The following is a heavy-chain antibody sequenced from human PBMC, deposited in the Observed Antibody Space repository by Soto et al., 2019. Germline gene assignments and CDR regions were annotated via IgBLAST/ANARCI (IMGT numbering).Heavy chain of an antibody. CDR1: GYTFINYY. CDR2: FNLSDVTT. Sequence: ASVKVSCKASGYTFINYYMQWVRQAPGQGLDWMGLFNLSDVTTFYAQKFQGRFTLTRDASTTTFSLELSSRSFEVTAVYYCARWGRPPRVRGQLDYWGQGTLVTVSS. D-gene: IGHD3-10*01. J-gene: IGHJ4*02. CDR3: ARWGRPPRVRGQLDY. V-gene: IGHV1-46*01.